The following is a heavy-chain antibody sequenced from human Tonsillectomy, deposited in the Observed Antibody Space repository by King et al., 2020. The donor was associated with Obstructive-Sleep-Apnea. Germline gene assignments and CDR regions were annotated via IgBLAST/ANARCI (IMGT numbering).Heavy chain of an antibody. Sequence: VQLVESGAEVKKPGESLKISCKGSGYSFTSYWIGWVRQMPGKGLEWMGIIYPGDSDTRYSPSFQGQVTISADKSISTAYLQWSSLKASDTAMYYCASPSLCSSPEDYYYYGMDVWGQGTTVTVSS. CDR3: ASPSLCSSPEDYYYYGMDV. V-gene: IGHV5-51*01. J-gene: IGHJ6*02. D-gene: IGHD6-6*01. CDR2: IYPGDSDT. CDR1: GYSFTSYW.